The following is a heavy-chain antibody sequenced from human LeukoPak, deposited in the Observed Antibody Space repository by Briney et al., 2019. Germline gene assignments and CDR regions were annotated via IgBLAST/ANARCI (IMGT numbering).Heavy chain of an antibody. J-gene: IGHJ4*02. V-gene: IGHV6-1*01. CDR1: GDSVSSNSAT. D-gene: IGHD3-22*01. CDR3: ARGIADSTGYYYVDY. Sequence: SQTLSLTCGISGDSVSSNSATWNWIRQSPSRGLEWLGRTYYRSKWSNDYAVSVKSRITINPDTSKNQFSLQLNSVTPEDTGVYYCARGIADSTGYYYVDYWGQGTLVTVSS. CDR2: TYYRSKWSN.